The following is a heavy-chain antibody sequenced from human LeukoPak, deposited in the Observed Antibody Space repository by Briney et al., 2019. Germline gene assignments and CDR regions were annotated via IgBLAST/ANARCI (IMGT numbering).Heavy chain of an antibody. CDR1: GFTFDDYA. CDR3: TRGRDYYGSGSYYTHHY. CDR2: ISWNSGSI. Sequence: GRSLRLSCAASGFTFDDYAMHWVRQAPGKGLEWVSGISWNSGSIGYADSVKGRFTISRDNAKNSLYLQMNSLRAEDTAVYYCTRGRDYYGSGSYYTHHYWGQGTLVTVSS. V-gene: IGHV3-9*01. D-gene: IGHD3-10*01. J-gene: IGHJ4*02.